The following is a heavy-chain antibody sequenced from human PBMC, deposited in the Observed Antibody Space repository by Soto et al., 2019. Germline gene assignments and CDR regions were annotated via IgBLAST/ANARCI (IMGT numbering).Heavy chain of an antibody. D-gene: IGHD3-16*01. J-gene: IGHJ4*02. V-gene: IGHV1-18*04. CDR2: ISTYNGNR. CDR1: GYTFTAYG. Sequence: GPEVKKPGASVKVSCEASGYTFTAYGISWVRQAPGQGLEWMGWISTYNGNRNYARRLQGRVTMTTDTSTSTANMELRNLTSDDTAVYYCARLDYVNDAQRTHFDHWGQGTLVTVSS. CDR3: ARLDYVNDAQRTHFDH.